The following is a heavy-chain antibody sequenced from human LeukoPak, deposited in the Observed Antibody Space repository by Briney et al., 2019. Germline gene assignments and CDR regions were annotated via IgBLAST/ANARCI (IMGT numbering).Heavy chain of an antibody. J-gene: IGHJ4*02. CDR3: TTDWGKPHDQ. CDR1: GFTFSIAW. Sequence: PGGSLRLSCAASGFTFSIAWMSWVRQAPGKGLEWVGRIKSNSNGGTADYAAPVKGRFTMSRDDSAKMLYLDMSSLKTEDTGIYYYTTDWGKPHDQWSQGTLVTVSS. D-gene: IGHD3-16*01. V-gene: IGHV3-15*01. CDR2: IKSNSNGGTA.